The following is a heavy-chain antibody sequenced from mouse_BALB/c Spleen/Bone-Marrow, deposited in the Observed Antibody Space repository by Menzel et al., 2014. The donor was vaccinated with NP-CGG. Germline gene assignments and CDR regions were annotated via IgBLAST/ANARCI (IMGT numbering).Heavy chain of an antibody. J-gene: IGHJ2*01. CDR1: GYTFTSYW. D-gene: IGHD1-1*01. CDR2: INPSNGRT. Sequence: QVQLKESGAELVKPGASVKLSCKASGYTFTSYWMHWVKQRPGQGLEWIGEINPSNGRTNYNEKFKSKATLTVDKSSSTAFMQLISLTSEDSAVYYCARRTTTVVATDYWGQGTTLTVSS. V-gene: IGHV1S81*02. CDR3: ARRTTTVVATDY.